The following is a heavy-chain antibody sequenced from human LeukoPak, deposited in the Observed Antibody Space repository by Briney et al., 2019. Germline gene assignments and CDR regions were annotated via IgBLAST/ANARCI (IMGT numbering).Heavy chain of an antibody. CDR3: ARQSSLRPHDY. V-gene: IGHV7-4-1*02. CDR2: INTNTGNP. CDR1: GYTFTSYA. J-gene: IGHJ4*02. Sequence: VASVTVSCTASGYTFTSYAMNWVRQAPGQGLEWMGWINTNTGNPTYAQGFTGRFVFSLDTSVSTAYLQISSLKAEDTAVYYCARQSSLRPHDYWGQGTLVTVSS.